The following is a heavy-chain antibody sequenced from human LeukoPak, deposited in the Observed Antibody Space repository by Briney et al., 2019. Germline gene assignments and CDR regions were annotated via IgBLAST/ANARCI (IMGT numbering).Heavy chain of an antibody. CDR1: GFTFSSYA. V-gene: IGHV3-23*01. CDR3: ARDHTWMEIWYPHFDY. D-gene: IGHD5-12*01. J-gene: IGHJ4*02. Sequence: GGSLRLSCAASGFTFSSYAMSWVRQAPGKGLEWVSAISGSGGSTYYADSVKGRFTISRDNSKNTLYLQMNSLRAEDTAVYYCARDHTWMEIWYPHFDYWGQGSLVTVSS. CDR2: ISGSGGST.